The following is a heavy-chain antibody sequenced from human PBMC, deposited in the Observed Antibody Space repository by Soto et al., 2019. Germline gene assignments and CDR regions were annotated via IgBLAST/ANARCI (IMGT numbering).Heavy chain of an antibody. CDR2: IYYIANN. Sequence: SETLSLTCTVSGCSISTNSSYWGCLRQPPGKGLEWLGSIYYIANNYYNPSLRCPVSISVYTSKNQFSLKLKSVNATDTADFYCAGLFPYVSSGYDLNYLGQGTLVTVS. D-gene: IGHD3-22*01. J-gene: IGHJ4*02. V-gene: IGHV4-39*01. CDR1: GCSISTNSSY. CDR3: AGLFPYVSSGYDLNY.